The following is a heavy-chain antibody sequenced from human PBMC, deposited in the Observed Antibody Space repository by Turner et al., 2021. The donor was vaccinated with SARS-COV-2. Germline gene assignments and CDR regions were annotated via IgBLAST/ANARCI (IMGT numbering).Heavy chain of an antibody. D-gene: IGHD6-13*01. CDR3: TRRGIAAAGNDY. Sequence: VQLVESGGDFVHPGVYLRLSCVGSDFTFSDHWMHWVRQGPGKGLVWVSRISDDGSSASYGGSVRGRFTVSRDNAKNTLYLQMNSLRPDDTGVYYCTRRGIAAAGNDYWGQGTLVTVSS. J-gene: IGHJ4*02. CDR2: ISDDGSSA. V-gene: IGHV3-74*01. CDR1: DFTFSDHW.